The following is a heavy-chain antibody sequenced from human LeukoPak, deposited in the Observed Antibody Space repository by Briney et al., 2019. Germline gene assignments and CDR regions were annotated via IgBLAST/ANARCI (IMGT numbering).Heavy chain of an antibody. CDR1: GGSVNNYY. CDR2: IYASGTT. CDR3: ARGRVSSSTWYSTYYYYFYMDV. J-gene: IGHJ6*03. V-gene: IGHV4-4*07. D-gene: IGHD1-1*01. Sequence: SETLSLTCTVSGGSVNNYYWSWVRQPAGKGLEWIGRIYASGTTRYNPSLQSRVTMSVDMSKNQFSLKLTSVTAADTAVYFCARGRVSSSTWYSTYYYYFYMDVWGKGTTVTVSS.